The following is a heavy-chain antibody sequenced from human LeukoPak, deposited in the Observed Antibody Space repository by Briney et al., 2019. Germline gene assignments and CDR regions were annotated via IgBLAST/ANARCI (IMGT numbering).Heavy chain of an antibody. V-gene: IGHV4-61*02. CDR3: ARGRGAYYYFDY. Sequence: PSQTLSLTCTASGGSISSGSYYWSWIRQPAGKGLEWIGRIYTSGSTNYNPSLKSRVTISVDTSKNQFSLKLSSVTAADTAVYYCARGRGAYYYFDYWGQGTLVTVSS. D-gene: IGHD3-16*01. CDR1: GGSISSGSYY. J-gene: IGHJ4*02. CDR2: IYTSGST.